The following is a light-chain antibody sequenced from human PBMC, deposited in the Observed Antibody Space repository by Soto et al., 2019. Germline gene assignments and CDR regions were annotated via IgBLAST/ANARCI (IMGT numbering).Light chain of an antibody. CDR1: QSVSSY. V-gene: IGKV3-11*01. CDR2: DAS. Sequence: EIVLTQSPATLSLSPGERATLSCRASQSVSSYLAWYQQKPGQAPRLLIYDASNRATGIPARVSGRGSGTDFTLTISSLEPEDFAVYYCQQRSNWPPLTFGGGTKVEIK. CDR3: QQRSNWPPLT. J-gene: IGKJ4*01.